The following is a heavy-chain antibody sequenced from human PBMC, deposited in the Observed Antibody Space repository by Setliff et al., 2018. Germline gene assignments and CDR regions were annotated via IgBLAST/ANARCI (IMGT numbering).Heavy chain of an antibody. D-gene: IGHD3-10*01. V-gene: IGHV4-4*08. CDR1: GDSLRNDY. Sequence: TLSLTCSVSGDSLRNDYWTWIRQPPGKGLEWIGNMHAGGNINYNPSLKSRVTLSLATSKNQFSLNLTSVTAADTAIYYCARGRLSFGSYGSGNQWKYYYYMDVWGKGTTGTSP. J-gene: IGHJ6*03. CDR3: ARGRLSFGSYGSGNQWKYYYYMDV. CDR2: MHAGGNI.